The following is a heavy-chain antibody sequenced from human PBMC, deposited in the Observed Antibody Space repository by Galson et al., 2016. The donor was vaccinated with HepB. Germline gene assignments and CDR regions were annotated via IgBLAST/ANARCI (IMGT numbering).Heavy chain of an antibody. J-gene: IGHJ4*02. CDR3: AAWAGAYCNGDCTKPLDY. V-gene: IGHV1-58*01. D-gene: IGHD2-21*02. Sequence: SVKVSCKASGVTFTSSAVQWVRQARGQRLEWMGWIVVGSGNTNYAQRFQERVIITRDMSTRTVYMELTSLGSEDTAVYYWAAWAGAYCNGDCTKPLDYWGQGTLVTVSS. CDR2: IVVGSGNT. CDR1: GVTFTSSA.